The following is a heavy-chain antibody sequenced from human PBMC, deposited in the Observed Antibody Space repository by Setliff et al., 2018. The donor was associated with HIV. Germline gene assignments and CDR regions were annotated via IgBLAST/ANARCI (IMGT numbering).Heavy chain of an antibody. D-gene: IGHD3-22*01. CDR2: IYQGVTT. J-gene: IGHJ4*02. CDR1: GGPITTSTYY. Sequence: SETMSLTCSVSGGPITTSTYYWGWIRQPPGKGLEWIGNIYQGVTTYYNSSLTSRVTMSVDTSKNQFSLKLSSVTAADTAVYYCARALGYYYDSSGYVDYWGQGTLVTVSS. V-gene: IGHV4-39*07. CDR3: ARALGYYYDSSGYVDY.